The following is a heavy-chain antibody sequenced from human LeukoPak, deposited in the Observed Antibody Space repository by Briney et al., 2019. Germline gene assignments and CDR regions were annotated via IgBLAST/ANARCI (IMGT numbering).Heavy chain of an antibody. D-gene: IGHD2-15*01. CDR1: GYSITRDFY. J-gene: IGHJ3*02. Sequence: SETLSLTCTVSGYSITRDFYWGWIRQPPGKGLEWIGSISHSGNTYYYNPSLKSRVTISLDTSKNQFSLKLSSVTAADTAVYYCARGGIVVVVAATESTSYAFDIWGQGTMVTVSS. CDR3: ARGGIVVVVAATESTSYAFDI. V-gene: IGHV4-38-2*02. CDR2: ISHSGNTY.